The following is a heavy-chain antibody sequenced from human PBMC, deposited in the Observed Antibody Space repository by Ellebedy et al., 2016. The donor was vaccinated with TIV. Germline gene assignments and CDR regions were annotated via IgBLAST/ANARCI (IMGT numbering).Heavy chain of an antibody. J-gene: IGHJ4*02. D-gene: IGHD5-18*01. V-gene: IGHV3-23*01. CDR1: GFTFSRYA. CDR3: AKDRTPGDGYWVFDD. Sequence: GESLKISCAASGFTFSRYAIGWVRQAPGKGQEWVSGIVGSGAQKYADSVKGRFTISSDNSKGTVDLQMNSLRVEDTAVYFCAKDRTPGDGYWVFDDWGQGTLVTVSS. CDR2: IVGSGA.